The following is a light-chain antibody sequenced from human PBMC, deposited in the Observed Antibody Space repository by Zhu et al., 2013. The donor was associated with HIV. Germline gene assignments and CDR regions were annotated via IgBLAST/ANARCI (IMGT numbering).Light chain of an antibody. V-gene: IGKV1-39*01. CDR3: QQSFSLPRT. J-gene: IGKJ1*01. CDR2: AAS. Sequence: DIQMTQSPSSLSASVGDRVTITCRASQRTDFYLNWYQQKVGKAPQLLIFAASSLQSGVPPRFSGSASGTNFTLTISSLHPEDFATYYCQQSFSLPRTFGQGTKVEI. CDR1: QRTDFY.